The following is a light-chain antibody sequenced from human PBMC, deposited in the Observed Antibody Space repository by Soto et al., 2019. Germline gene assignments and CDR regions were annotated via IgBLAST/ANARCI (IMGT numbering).Light chain of an antibody. CDR1: QSVCSN. V-gene: IGKV3-15*01. J-gene: IGKJ3*01. Sequence: EIVMTQSPATLSVSPGERATLSCRASQSVCSNLAWYQQKPGQAPRLLIYGASTRATGIPARFGGSGSGTDFTLTISSLQPEDIGTYYCQQYQSLPFTFGPGTTVDIK. CDR2: GAS. CDR3: QQYQSLPFT.